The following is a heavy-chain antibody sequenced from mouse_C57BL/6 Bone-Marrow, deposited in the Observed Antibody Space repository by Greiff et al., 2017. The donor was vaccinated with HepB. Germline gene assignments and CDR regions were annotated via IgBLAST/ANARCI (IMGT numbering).Heavy chain of an antibody. J-gene: IGHJ2*01. CDR2: IHPNSGST. D-gene: IGHD1-1*01. CDR3: ARSEGGSREGDFDY. CDR1: GYTFTSYW. V-gene: IGHV1-64*01. Sequence: LQQPGAELVKPGASVKLSCKASGYTFTSYWMHWVKQRPGQGLEWIGMIHPNSGSTNYNEKFKSKATLTVDKSSSTAYMQLSSLTSEDSAVYYCARSEGGSREGDFDYWGQGTTLTVSS.